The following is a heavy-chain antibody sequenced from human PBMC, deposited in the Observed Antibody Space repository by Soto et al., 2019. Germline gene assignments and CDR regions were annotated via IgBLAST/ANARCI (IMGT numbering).Heavy chain of an antibody. CDR1: GFTFSNYA. V-gene: IGHV3-23*01. Sequence: GGSLRLSCAASGFTFSNYAMSWVRQAPGKGLEWVSGISGSGGSTYYADSVKGRFTISRDNSKNTLYLQMNSLRAEDTAVYYCAKRVVAAGTSYWGQGALVTVSS. J-gene: IGHJ4*02. D-gene: IGHD6-13*01. CDR2: ISGSGGST. CDR3: AKRVVAAGTSY.